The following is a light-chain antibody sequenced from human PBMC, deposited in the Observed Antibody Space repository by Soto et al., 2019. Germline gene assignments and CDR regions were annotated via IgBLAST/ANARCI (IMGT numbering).Light chain of an antibody. CDR2: EVN. CDR1: SSDVGSYNY. CDR3: YSYAGSDNSV. V-gene: IGLV2-8*01. Sequence: QSVLTQPPSASGSPGQSVTISCTGTSSDVGSYNYVSWYQQHPGKAPKLMIYEVNKRPSGVPDRFSGSKSGNTASLTVSGLQAEDEADYYCYSYAGSDNSVFGTGTKVTLL. J-gene: IGLJ1*01.